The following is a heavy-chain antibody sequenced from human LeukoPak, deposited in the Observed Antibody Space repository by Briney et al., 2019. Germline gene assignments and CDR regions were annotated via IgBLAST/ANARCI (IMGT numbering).Heavy chain of an antibody. CDR2: ISAYNGNT. D-gene: IGHD6-13*01. CDR3: ARSNAYSPN. J-gene: IGHJ4*02. Sequence: ASVKVSCKASGYTFASYGISWVRQAPGQGLEWMGWISAYNGNTNYAQKFQGRVTMTRNTSISTAYMELSSLRSEDTAVYYCARSNAYSPNWGQGTLVTVSS. V-gene: IGHV1-18*01. CDR1: GYTFASYG.